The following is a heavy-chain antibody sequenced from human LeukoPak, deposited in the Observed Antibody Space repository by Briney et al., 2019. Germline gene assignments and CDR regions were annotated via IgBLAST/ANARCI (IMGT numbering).Heavy chain of an antibody. CDR1: GGSISSGGYY. CDR3: ARDPVGATGGGDY. V-gene: IGHV4-30-2*01. CDR2: IYHSGST. Sequence: SQTLSLTCTVSGGSISSGGYYWSWIRQPPGKGLEWIGYIYHSGSTYYNPSLKSRVTISVDRSKNQFSLKLSSVTAADTAVYYCARDPVGATGGGDYWGQGTLVTVSS. D-gene: IGHD1-26*01. J-gene: IGHJ4*02.